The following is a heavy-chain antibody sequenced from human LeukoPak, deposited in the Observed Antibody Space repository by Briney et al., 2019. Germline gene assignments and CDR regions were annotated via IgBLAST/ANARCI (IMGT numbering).Heavy chain of an antibody. J-gene: IGHJ6*03. D-gene: IGHD4-17*01. V-gene: IGHV4-61*01. Sequence: PSETLSLTCTVSGGSISSSSYYWSWIRQPPGKGLAWIGYIYYSGSTNYNPSLKSRVTISVDTSKNQFSLKLSSVTAADTAVYYCARVIHGDTPERYYYYYYYMDVWGKGTTVTISS. CDR3: ARVIHGDTPERYYYYYYYMDV. CDR2: IYYSGST. CDR1: GGSISSSSYY.